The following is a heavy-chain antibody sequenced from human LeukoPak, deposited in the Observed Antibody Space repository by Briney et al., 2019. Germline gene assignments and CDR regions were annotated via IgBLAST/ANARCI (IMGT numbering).Heavy chain of an antibody. CDR1: GFTFSSYG. CDR2: INQDGSEK. V-gene: IGHV3-7*01. J-gene: IGHJ6*03. CDR3: ARVRYYDFWSGYYSNYYYYYMDV. Sequence: GGSLRLSCAASGFTFSSYGMHWVRQAPGKGLEWVANINQDGSEKYYVDSVKGRFTISRDNAKNSLYLQMNSLRAEDTAVYYCARVRYYDFWSGYYSNYYYYYMDVWGKGTTVTVSS. D-gene: IGHD3-3*01.